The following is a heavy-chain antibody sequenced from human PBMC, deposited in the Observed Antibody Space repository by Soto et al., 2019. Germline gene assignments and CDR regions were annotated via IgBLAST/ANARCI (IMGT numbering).Heavy chain of an antibody. J-gene: IGHJ6*03. Sequence: QVQLVQSGAEVKKPGASVKVSCKASGYTFTGYYMHWVRQAPGQGLEWMGWINPNSGGTNYAQKFQGWVTMTRDTSISTAYMELSRLRSDDTAVYYCARENCSSTSCLDQSGYYMDVWGKGTTVTVSS. CDR2: INPNSGGT. CDR3: ARENCSSTSCLDQSGYYMDV. V-gene: IGHV1-2*04. CDR1: GYTFTGYY. D-gene: IGHD2-2*01.